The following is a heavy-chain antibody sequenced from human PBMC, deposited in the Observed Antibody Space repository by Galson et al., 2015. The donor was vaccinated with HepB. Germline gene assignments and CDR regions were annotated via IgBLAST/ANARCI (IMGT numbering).Heavy chain of an antibody. CDR1: GYTFTTCY. Sequence: SVKVSCKASGYTFTTCYMFWVRQAPGQGLEWMGMINPSGGSTSYSQKFQGTVTMTRDTSTSTVYLELSSLRSEDTAVYYCARYSSTMAFDYWGQGTLVTVSS. CDR2: INPSGGST. V-gene: IGHV1-46*01. CDR3: ARYSSTMAFDY. D-gene: IGHD2-2*01. J-gene: IGHJ4*02.